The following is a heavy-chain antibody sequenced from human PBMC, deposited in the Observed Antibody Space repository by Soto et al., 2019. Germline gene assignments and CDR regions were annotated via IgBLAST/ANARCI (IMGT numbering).Heavy chain of an antibody. CDR1: GFTFSNYN. D-gene: IGHD6-13*01. J-gene: IGHJ4*02. CDR2: ISGSSSAI. V-gene: IGHV3-48*02. CDR3: VRDLIAAARTYYFDY. Sequence: PGGSLRLSCAASGFTFSNYNMNWVRQAPGKGPEWISFISGSSSAIYYADSVKGRFTISRDNARHSLYLQMNSLRDEDTAVYYCVRDLIAAARTYYFDYWGQGTLVTVSS.